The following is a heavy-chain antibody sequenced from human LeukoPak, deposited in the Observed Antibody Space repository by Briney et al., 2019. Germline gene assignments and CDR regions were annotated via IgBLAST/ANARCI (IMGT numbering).Heavy chain of an antibody. V-gene: IGHV3-7*01. J-gene: IGHJ4*02. CDR3: ARDRSRAMY. Sequence: GGSLRLSCAASGFMFSSFWMSWVRQAPGKGLERVANIKHDGSEKYYVDSVKGRFTISRDNAKNSLYLQMNSLRAEDTAVYYCARDRSRAMYWGQGTPVTVSS. CDR1: GFMFSSFW. CDR2: IKHDGSEK.